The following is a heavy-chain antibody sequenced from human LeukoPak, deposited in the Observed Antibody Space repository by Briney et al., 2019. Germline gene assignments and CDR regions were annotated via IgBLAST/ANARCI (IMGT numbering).Heavy chain of an antibody. CDR1: GCTFSSYW. V-gene: IGHV3-74*01. CDR3: ASWRGEFDY. Sequence: GGSLKLSCKASGCTFSSYWMNWVRQAPGKGLVWVSRINSVGSSTSYADSVKGRFTISRDNAKNTLYLQMNSLRAEDTAVYYCASWRGEFDYWGQGTLVTVSS. CDR2: INSVGSST. J-gene: IGHJ4*02. D-gene: IGHD3-16*01.